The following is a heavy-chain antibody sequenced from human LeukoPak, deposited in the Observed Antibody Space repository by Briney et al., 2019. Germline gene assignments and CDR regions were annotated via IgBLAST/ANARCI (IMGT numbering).Heavy chain of an antibody. CDR3: ATQYYYDSSGYPPLGY. CDR1: GYTFTGYY. V-gene: IGHV1-2*02. D-gene: IGHD3-22*01. CDR2: INPNSGGT. J-gene: IGHJ4*02. Sequence: ASVKVSCKASGYTFTGYYMHWVRQAPGQGLEWMGWINPNSGGTNYAQKFQGRVTMTRDASISTAYMELSRLRSDDTAVCYCATQYYYDSSGYPPLGYWGQGTLVTVSS.